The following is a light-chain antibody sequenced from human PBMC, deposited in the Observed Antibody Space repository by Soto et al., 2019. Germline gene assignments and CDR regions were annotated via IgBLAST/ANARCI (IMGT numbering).Light chain of an antibody. V-gene: IGKV3-11*01. CDR2: DAS. CDR3: QQRSNWPPT. Sequence: EIVLTQSPATLSLSPGERATLSCRASQSVSSYLAWYQQTPGQAPRLLIYDASNRATGIPARFSGSGSGTDFTLTISSLEPEDFAVYYCQQRSNWPPTFGQGTKVELK. CDR1: QSVSSY. J-gene: IGKJ1*01.